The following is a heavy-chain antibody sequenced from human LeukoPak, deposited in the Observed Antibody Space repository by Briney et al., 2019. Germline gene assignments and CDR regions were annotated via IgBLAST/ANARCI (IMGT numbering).Heavy chain of an antibody. V-gene: IGHV4-59*08. Sequence: SETLSLTCTVSGGSISSYYWSWIRQPPGRGLERIGYIYYSGSTNYNPSLKSRVTISVDTSKNQFSLKLSSVTAADTAVYYCARSSSTAIFDYWGQGTLVTVSS. D-gene: IGHD2-2*01. CDR3: ARSSSTAIFDY. CDR2: IYYSGST. CDR1: GGSISSYY. J-gene: IGHJ4*02.